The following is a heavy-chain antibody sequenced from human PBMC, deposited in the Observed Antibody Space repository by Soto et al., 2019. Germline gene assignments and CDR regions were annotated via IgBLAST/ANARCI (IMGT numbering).Heavy chain of an antibody. Sequence: GASVKVSCKASGYTFTSYGISWVRQAPGQGLEWMGWISAYNGNTNYAQKLQGRVTMTTDTSTSTAYMELRSLRSDDTAVYYCARDHRYSSSSETCSYYYYYGMDVWGQGTTVTVAS. V-gene: IGHV1-18*01. D-gene: IGHD6-6*01. J-gene: IGHJ6*02. CDR2: ISAYNGNT. CDR1: GYTFTSYG. CDR3: ARDHRYSSSSETCSYYYYYGMDV.